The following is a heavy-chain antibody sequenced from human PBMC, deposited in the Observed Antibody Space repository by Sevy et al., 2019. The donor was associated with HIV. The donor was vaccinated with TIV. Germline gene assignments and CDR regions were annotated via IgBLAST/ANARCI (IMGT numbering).Heavy chain of an antibody. V-gene: IGHV3-7*01. J-gene: IGHJ6*02. CDR3: ARDSKGGLDV. D-gene: IGHD4-4*01. CDR2: IKLDRDEK. Sequence: GGSLRLSCTASGFSFRSYWMTWVRQAPGMGLEWVANIKLDRDEKYYVESLKGRFTISRDNVKDSLYLQMNNLRAEDTAVYYCARDSKGGLDVWGQGTTVTVSS. CDR1: GFSFRSYW.